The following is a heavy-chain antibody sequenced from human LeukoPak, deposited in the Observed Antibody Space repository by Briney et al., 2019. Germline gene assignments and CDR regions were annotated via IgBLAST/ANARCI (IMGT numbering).Heavy chain of an antibody. CDR2: INHSGST. CDR3: ARPVSASSGWYYNY. V-gene: IGHV4-34*01. J-gene: IGHJ4*02. D-gene: IGHD6-19*01. Sequence: PSETLSLTCTVYGGSFSGYYRSWIRQPPGKGLEWIGEINHSGSTNYNPSLKSRVTISEDTSKNQFSLKLSSVTAADTAVYYCARPVSASSGWYYNYWGQGTLVTVSS. CDR1: GGSFSGYY.